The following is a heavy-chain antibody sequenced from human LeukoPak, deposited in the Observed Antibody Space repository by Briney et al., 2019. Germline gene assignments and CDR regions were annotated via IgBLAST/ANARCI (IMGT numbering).Heavy chain of an antibody. CDR1: GFTFSSYA. CDR3: ASNYASGSYFSIG. D-gene: IGHD3-10*01. CDR2: INRDGSEK. J-gene: IGHJ4*02. Sequence: GRSLRLSCAASGFTFSSYAMHWVRQAPGKGLECVANINRDGSEKYYVDSVKGRFTISRDNAKNSLYLQMNSLRVEDTAVYYCASNYASGSYFSIGWGQGTLVTVSS. V-gene: IGHV3-7*01.